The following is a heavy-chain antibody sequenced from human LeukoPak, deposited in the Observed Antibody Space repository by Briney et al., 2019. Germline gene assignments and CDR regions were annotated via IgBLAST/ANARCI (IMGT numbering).Heavy chain of an antibody. Sequence: SESLSLTCTVSGGSISSYYWSWIRQPAGKGLEWIGRIYTSGSTNYNPSLKGRVTMSVDTSKNQFSLKLSSVTAADTAVYYCAREVRQWLSLFDYWGQGTLVTVSS. CDR2: IYTSGST. V-gene: IGHV4-4*07. J-gene: IGHJ4*02. CDR1: GGSISSYY. CDR3: AREVRQWLSLFDY. D-gene: IGHD6-19*01.